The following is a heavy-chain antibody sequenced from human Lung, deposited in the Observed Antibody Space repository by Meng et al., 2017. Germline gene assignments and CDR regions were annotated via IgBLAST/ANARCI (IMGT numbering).Heavy chain of an antibody. CDR2: ISNEGSEK. J-gene: IGHJ4*02. CDR1: GFFVSRYA. D-gene: IGHD2-15*01. V-gene: IGHV3-30*04. CDR3: ARFETVGVATGDF. Sequence: GFFVSRYAMHWVRQAPGKGLEWVAVISNEGSEKYYADSMKGRFTISRDNAKNSLYLQMNSLSPEDTAVFYCARFETVGVATGDFWGQGTLVTVSS.